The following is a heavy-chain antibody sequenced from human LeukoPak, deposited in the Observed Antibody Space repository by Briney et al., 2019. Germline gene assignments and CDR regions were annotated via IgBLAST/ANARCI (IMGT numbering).Heavy chain of an antibody. V-gene: IGHV1-8*01. CDR3: ATSPGAAVAGIDY. CDR2: MKPNSGNT. CDR1: GYTFTNYD. D-gene: IGHD6-19*01. J-gene: IGHJ4*02. Sequence: ASVKVSCKASGYTFTNYDINWVRQASGQGLEWMGYMKPNSGNTGYAQKFQGRVTMTRNTSISTAYMELSSLRSEDTAVYYCATSPGAAVAGIDYWGQGTLVTVSS.